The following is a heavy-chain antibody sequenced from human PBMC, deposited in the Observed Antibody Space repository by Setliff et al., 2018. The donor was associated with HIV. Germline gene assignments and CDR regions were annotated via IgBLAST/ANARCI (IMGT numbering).Heavy chain of an antibody. D-gene: IGHD3-9*01. CDR1: GDSINNYY. Sequence: PSETLSLTCTVSGDSINNYYWSWIRQPPGKGLEWIGYVYSTGSTNSKSSLKSRVTISVDTSKNQFSLKLSSVTAADTAVYYCARVATGLESFDIWGQGTMVTV. V-gene: IGHV4-59*01. J-gene: IGHJ3*02. CDR2: VYSTGST. CDR3: ARVATGLESFDI.